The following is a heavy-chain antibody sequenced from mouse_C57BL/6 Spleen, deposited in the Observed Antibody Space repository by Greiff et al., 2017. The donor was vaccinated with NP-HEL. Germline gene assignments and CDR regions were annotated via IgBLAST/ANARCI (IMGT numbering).Heavy chain of an antibody. V-gene: IGHV1-55*01. Sequence: QVQLPQPGAELVKPGASVKMSCKASGYTFTSYWITWVKQRPGQGLEWIGDIYPGSGSTNYNEKFKSKATLTVDTSSSTAYMQLSSLTSEDSAVYYCARRSYWYFDVWGTGTTVTVSS. CDR1: GYTFTSYW. CDR3: ARRSYWYFDV. J-gene: IGHJ1*03. CDR2: IYPGSGST.